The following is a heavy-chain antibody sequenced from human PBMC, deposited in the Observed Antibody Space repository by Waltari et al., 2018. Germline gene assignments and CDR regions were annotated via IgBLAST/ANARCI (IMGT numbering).Heavy chain of an antibody. D-gene: IGHD6-13*01. Sequence: QAQLVQSGAEVKKPGASAQVSCKASGYTFTDYYMPWVRQAPGQGFEWMVWINPNSGIKNVAQKLQGRVTMTRDTSTTTVYMELSSLKSDDTALYYCARDIGGAAAGTEYFQHWGQGTLVTVSS. J-gene: IGHJ1*01. CDR2: INPNSGIK. CDR3: ARDIGGAAAGTEYFQH. V-gene: IGHV1-2*02. CDR1: GYTFTDYY.